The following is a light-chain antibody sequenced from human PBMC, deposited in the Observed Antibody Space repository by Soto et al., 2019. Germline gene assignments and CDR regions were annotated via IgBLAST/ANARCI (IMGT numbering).Light chain of an antibody. CDR2: GAS. J-gene: IGKJ2*01. CDR3: QQYNSYLYT. Sequence: AIPLTQSPSSLSASVGDRVTITCRASPAIASFLAWYQQKPGTAPKLLIYGASSLESGVPSRFSGSGSGTEFTLTLSSLQPDDFATYYCQQYNSYLYTFGQGTKLEIK. CDR1: PAIASF. V-gene: IGKV1-13*02.